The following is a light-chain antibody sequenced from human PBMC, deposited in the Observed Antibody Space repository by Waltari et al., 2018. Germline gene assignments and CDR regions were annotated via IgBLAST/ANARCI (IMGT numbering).Light chain of an antibody. J-gene: IGKJ1*01. CDR3: QQSYSSPRT. CDR2: TTS. V-gene: IGKV1-39*01. CDR1: QTISNY. Sequence: DIQMTQSPSSLSASVGDRVTITCRPSQTISNYLNWYQQKPGKAPKLLIYTTSTLQSGVPSRFSGSGSGTDFTLTISSLQPEDFATYYCQQSYSSPRTFGQGTKVEIK.